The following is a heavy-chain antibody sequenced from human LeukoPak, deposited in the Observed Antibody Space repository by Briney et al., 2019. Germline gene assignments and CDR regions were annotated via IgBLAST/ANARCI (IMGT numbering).Heavy chain of an antibody. Sequence: GGSLRLSCAASGFTFSDYYMSWIRQAPGKGLEWVSYISSSGSTIYYADSVKGRFTISRDNAKNTLYLQMNSLRAEDTAVYYYARDLSDESWFDPWGQGTLVTVSS. CDR3: ARDLSDESWFDP. CDR1: GFTFSDYY. D-gene: IGHD3-16*02. CDR2: ISSSGSTI. V-gene: IGHV3-11*04. J-gene: IGHJ5*02.